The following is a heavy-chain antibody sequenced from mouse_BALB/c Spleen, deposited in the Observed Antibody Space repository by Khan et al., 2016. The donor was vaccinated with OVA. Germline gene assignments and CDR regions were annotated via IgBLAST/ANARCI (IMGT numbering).Heavy chain of an antibody. CDR3: ARQPYYHYYIMDY. V-gene: IGHV2-6-1*01. CDR1: GFSLTNYG. D-gene: IGHD2-10*01. J-gene: IGHJ4*01. CDR2: IWSDGST. Sequence: QVQLKASGPGLVAPSQSLSITCTISGFSLTNYGVHWVRQPPGKGLEWLVVIWSDGSTTYNSALKSRLSISKDNSKSQVFLKMNSLQTDDTAMYYCARQPYYHYYIMDYWGRGTSVTVSS.